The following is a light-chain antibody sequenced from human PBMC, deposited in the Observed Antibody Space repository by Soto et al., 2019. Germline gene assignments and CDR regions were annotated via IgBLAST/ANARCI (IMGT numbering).Light chain of an antibody. J-gene: IGLJ2*01. CDR3: SSYTSSSTVL. Sequence: QSVLTQPASVSGSLGQSITISCTGTSSDVGGYNYVSWYQQYPGKDPKVVIFEVTNRPSGVSSRFSGSKSGNTASLTVSGLQAEDEGDYYCSSYTSSSTVLFGRGTKLTVL. V-gene: IGLV2-14*01. CDR2: EVT. CDR1: SSDVGGYNY.